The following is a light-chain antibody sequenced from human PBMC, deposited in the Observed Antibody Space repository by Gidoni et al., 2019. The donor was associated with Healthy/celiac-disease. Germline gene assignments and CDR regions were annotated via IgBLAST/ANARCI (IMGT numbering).Light chain of an antibody. CDR1: QSVSSN. CDR3: QQYNNWPRT. CDR2: GAS. V-gene: IGKV3-15*01. J-gene: IGKJ1*01. Sequence: ELVIPHSPATLSVSPGERATLSCRASQSVSSNLAWYQQKPGQAPRLLIYGASTRATGIPARFSGSGSGTEFTLTISSLQSEDFAVYYCQQYNNWPRTFGQGTKVEIK.